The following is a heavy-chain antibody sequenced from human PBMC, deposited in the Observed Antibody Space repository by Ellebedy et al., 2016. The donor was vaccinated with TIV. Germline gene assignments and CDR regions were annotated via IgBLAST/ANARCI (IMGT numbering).Heavy chain of an antibody. CDR2: VIPVFGSS. J-gene: IGHJ6*02. CDR1: GGSFSSYS. V-gene: IGHV1-69*13. D-gene: IGHD3-10*01. CDR3: ARRRSGHGLDV. Sequence: SVKVSCXASGGSFSSYSITWVRQAPGQGLEWMGGVIPVFGSSKYAQKFQGRVIITADDSTSTAYMELSSLTSEDTAVYYCARRRSGHGLDVWGQGTTVTVSS.